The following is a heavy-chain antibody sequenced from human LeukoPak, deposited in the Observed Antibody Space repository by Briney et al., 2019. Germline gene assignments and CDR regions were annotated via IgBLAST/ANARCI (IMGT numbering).Heavy chain of an antibody. Sequence: ASVRVSCKASGYTFTSYYMHWVRQAPGQGLEWMGIIKPSGGSTSYAQKFQGRVTMTRDTSTSTVYMELSSLRSEDTAVYYCARDPAGGYFDWLFGRDDAFDIWGQGTMVTVSS. CDR2: IKPSGGST. D-gene: IGHD3-9*01. CDR1: GYTFTSYY. J-gene: IGHJ3*02. CDR3: ARDPAGGYFDWLFGRDDAFDI. V-gene: IGHV1-46*01.